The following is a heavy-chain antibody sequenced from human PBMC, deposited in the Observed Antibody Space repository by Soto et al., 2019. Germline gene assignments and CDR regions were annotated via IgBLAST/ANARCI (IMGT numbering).Heavy chain of an antibody. CDR2: ISGSDGST. Sequence: EVQLLESGGGLVQPGGSLRLSCAASGFTFSSYAMSWVRQAPGKGLEWVSAISGSDGSTYYADSVKGRFTISRDNSKNTLYLQMNSLRAEDTAVYYCAKVDIPLPPLSDGDPDGYFDYWGQGTLVTVSS. J-gene: IGHJ4*02. CDR1: GFTFSSYA. CDR3: AKVDIPLPPLSDGDPDGYFDY. V-gene: IGHV3-23*01. D-gene: IGHD4-17*01.